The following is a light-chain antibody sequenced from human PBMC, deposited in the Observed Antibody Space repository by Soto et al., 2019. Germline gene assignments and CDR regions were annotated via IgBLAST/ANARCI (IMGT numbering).Light chain of an antibody. CDR3: SSYTSSSTLYV. V-gene: IGLV2-14*01. CDR2: EVS. J-gene: IGLJ1*01. CDR1: SSDVGGYNY. Sequence: QSALTQPASVSGSPGQSITISCTGTSSDVGGYNYVSGYQQHPGKAPKLMIYEVSNRPSGVSNRFSGSKSGNTASLTISGLQAEDEADYYCSSYTSSSTLYVFGTGTQLTVL.